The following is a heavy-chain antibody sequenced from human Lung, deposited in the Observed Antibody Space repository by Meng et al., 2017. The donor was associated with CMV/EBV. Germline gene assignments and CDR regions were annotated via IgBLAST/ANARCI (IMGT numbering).Heavy chain of an antibody. CDR1: GSSIRPGYY. J-gene: IGHJ4*02. CDR3: ARVKGTTGPAYYFDY. CDR2: IFHSGTT. V-gene: IGHV4-38-2*02. D-gene: IGHD4-11*01. Sequence: SETLSLTCSVSGSSIRPGYYWAWVRQPPGKGLEWIGSIFHSGTTYYNPSLKSRVTVSVDTSSSQFFLRLSSVTATDTAVYYCARVKGTTGPAYYFDYWGLGTLVTVSS.